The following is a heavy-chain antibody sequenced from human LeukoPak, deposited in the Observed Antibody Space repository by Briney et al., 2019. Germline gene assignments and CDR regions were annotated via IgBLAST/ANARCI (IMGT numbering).Heavy chain of an antibody. CDR2: IYYSGST. V-gene: IGHV4-31*03. D-gene: IGHD1-14*01. CDR3: ARGAKTGRTV. J-gene: IGHJ4*02. Sequence: PSETLSLTCTVSGGSISSGGYYWSWIRQHPGKGLEWIGYIYYSGSTYYNPSLKSRVTISVDTSKNQFSLKLSSMTAADTAVYYCARGAKTGRTVWGQGTLVTVSS. CDR1: GGSISSGGYY.